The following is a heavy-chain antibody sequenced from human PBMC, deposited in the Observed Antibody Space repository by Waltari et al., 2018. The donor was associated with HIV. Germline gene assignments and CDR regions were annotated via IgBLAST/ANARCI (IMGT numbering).Heavy chain of an antibody. CDR2: INHRGYS. V-gene: IGHV4-34*01. CDR3: TRYKWPGGRYYYGLDV. J-gene: IGHJ6*02. CDR1: GDSFNAYN. D-gene: IGHD1-1*01. Sequence: QVPLHQWGAGLLKPWETLSLPCSVSGDSFNAYNWNGIRQPPGKGPGWIWDINHRGYSHYHPSLPGRVSMSVDTSKTQVSLRLTAVTAADTAVYYCTRYKWPGGRYYYGLDVWGQGTRIVVS.